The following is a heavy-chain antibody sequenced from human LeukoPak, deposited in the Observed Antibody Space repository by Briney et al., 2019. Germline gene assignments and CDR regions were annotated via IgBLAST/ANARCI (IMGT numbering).Heavy chain of an antibody. Sequence: GGSLRLSCAACGCTFSSYAMHWVRQAPGKGLEWVAVISYDGSNKYYADSVKGRFTISRDNSKNTLYLQMNSLRAEDTAVYYCARDRDYGVDDYYYYYMDVWGKGTTVTVSS. J-gene: IGHJ6*03. V-gene: IGHV3-30*01. CDR2: ISYDGSNK. CDR1: GCTFSSYA. D-gene: IGHD4-17*01. CDR3: ARDRDYGVDDYYYYYMDV.